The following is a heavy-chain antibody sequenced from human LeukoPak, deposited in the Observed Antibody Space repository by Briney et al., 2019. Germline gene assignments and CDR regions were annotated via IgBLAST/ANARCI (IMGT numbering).Heavy chain of an antibody. J-gene: IGHJ3*02. CDR3: GRDGYNWDAFDI. CDR2: IYHSGST. V-gene: IGHV4-30-2*01. Sequence: SETLSLTCAVSGGSISSGGYSWSWIRQPPGKGLEWIGYIYHSGSTYYNPSLKSRVTISVDTSKNQFSLKLSSVTAADTAVYYCGRDGYNWDAFDIWGQGTMVTVSS. CDR1: GGSISSGGYS. D-gene: IGHD5-24*01.